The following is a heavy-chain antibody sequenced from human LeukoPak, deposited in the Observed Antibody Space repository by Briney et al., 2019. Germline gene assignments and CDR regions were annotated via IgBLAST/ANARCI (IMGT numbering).Heavy chain of an antibody. CDR1: GGSISSYS. CDR2: IYTSGST. CDR3: ARAVHCSGGSCYFDY. V-gene: IGHV4-4*07. Sequence: SETLSLTCTVSGGSISSYSWSWIRQPAGKGLEWIGHIYTSGSTKYNPSLTSRVTMSVDTSKNQFSLKLRSVTAADTAVYYCARAVHCSGGSCYFDYWGQGTLVTVSS. J-gene: IGHJ4*02. D-gene: IGHD2-15*01.